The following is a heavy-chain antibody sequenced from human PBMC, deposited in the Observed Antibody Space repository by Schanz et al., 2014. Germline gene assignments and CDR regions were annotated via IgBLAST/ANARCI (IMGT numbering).Heavy chain of an antibody. V-gene: IGHV4-59*08. J-gene: IGHJ4*02. CDR1: GDSIGTYQ. Sequence: QVQLQESGPGLVKPSETLSLTCTVSGDSIGTYQWSWIRQPPGKGLEWIGYVYHSGVTTYKSSLKSRVSITVDTKKNQFSLKLTSVTAADTAVYYCARSTYDFWSAFDYWGQGILVAVSS. CDR3: ARSTYDFWSAFDY. CDR2: VYHSGVT. D-gene: IGHD3-3*01.